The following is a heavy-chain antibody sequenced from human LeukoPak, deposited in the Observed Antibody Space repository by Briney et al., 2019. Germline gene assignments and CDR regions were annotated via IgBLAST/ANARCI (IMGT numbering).Heavy chain of an antibody. CDR2: IWYDGSNK. D-gene: IGHD3-22*01. V-gene: IGHV3-33*01. J-gene: IGHJ4*02. CDR3: ARGDPHYYDSSGYYPY. Sequence: PGRSLRLSCAASGFTFSSYGMHWVRQAPGKGLEWVAVIWYDGSNKYYADSVKGRFTISRDNSKNTLYLQMNSLRAEDTAVYYCARGDPHYYDSSGYYPYWGQGTLVTVSS. CDR1: GFTFSSYG.